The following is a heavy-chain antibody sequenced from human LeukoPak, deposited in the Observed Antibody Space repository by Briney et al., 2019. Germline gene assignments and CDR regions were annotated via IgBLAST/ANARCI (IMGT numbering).Heavy chain of an antibody. CDR3: ARDQWSTTVD. CDR2: ISYDGSKK. Sequence: GGSLRLSCAASGFTFSSHAMHWVRQAPGKGLEWVAVISYDGSKKYYADSVKGRFTISRDNSKDTLYLQMNSLRAEDTAMYYCARDQWSTTVDWGQGTLVTVSS. D-gene: IGHD4-17*01. J-gene: IGHJ4*02. CDR1: GFTFSSHA. V-gene: IGHV3-30*14.